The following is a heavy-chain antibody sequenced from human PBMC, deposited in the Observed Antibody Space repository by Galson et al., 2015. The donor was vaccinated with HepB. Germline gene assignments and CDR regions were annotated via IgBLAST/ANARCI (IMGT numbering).Heavy chain of an antibody. Sequence: SLRLSCAAFGFSFSSFHMSWVRQAPGKGLEWLSYITGTGSTIYYADSMEGRFTISRDNARNSLYLQMTSLRADDTAVYYCARIRIVVVPTTIKGDYYYDMDVWGKGTTVTVPS. V-gene: IGHV3-11*01. CDR2: ITGTGSTI. D-gene: IGHD2-2*02. J-gene: IGHJ6*03. CDR1: GFSFSSFH. CDR3: ARIRIVVVPTTIKGDYYYDMDV.